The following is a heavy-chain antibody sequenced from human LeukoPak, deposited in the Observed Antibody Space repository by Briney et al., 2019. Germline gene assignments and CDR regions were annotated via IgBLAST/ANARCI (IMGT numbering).Heavy chain of an antibody. CDR3: ARVAAGQRNPDY. V-gene: IGHV3-30*04. J-gene: IGHJ4*02. CDR2: ISYDGSNK. Sequence: GGSLRLSCAASGFTFSSYAMHWVRQAPGKGLEWVAVISYDGSNKYYADSVKGRFTISRDNSKNTLYLQMNSLRDEDTAVYYCARVAAGQRNPDYWGQGTLVTVSS. CDR1: GFTFSSYA. D-gene: IGHD6-25*01.